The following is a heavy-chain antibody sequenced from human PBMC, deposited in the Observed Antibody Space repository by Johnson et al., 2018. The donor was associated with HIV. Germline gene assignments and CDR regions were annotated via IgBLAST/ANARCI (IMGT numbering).Heavy chain of an antibody. D-gene: IGHD2-15*01. CDR3: VRGNDGSCFSDAFDI. CDR2: IYSGGST. J-gene: IGHJ3*02. CDR1: GFGVSSNY. V-gene: IGHV3-53*01. Sequence: VQLVESGGGVVQPGGSLRLSCAASGFGVSSNYMSWVRQAPGKGLEWVSVIYSGGSTYYADSVKGRFTISRDNAKNTLYLQMSSLRAEDTAVYHCVRGNDGSCFSDAFDIWGQGTLVTVSS.